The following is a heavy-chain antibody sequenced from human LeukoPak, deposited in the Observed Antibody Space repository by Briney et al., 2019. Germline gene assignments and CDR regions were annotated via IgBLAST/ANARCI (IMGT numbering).Heavy chain of an antibody. V-gene: IGHV4-31*03. CDR3: ARDKSAGQQLGYFDY. Sequence: SETLSLTCTVSGGSISSGGYYWSWIRQHPGKGLEWIGYIYYSGSTYYNPSLKSRVTISVDTSKNQFSLKLSSVTAADTALYYCARDKSAGQQLGYFDYWGQGTLVTVSS. J-gene: IGHJ4*02. D-gene: IGHD6-13*01. CDR1: GGSISSGGYY. CDR2: IYYSGST.